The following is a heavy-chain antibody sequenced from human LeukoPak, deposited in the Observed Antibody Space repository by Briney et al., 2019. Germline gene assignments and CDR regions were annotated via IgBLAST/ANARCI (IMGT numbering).Heavy chain of an antibody. J-gene: IGHJ6*03. CDR2: IYTSGST. CDR1: GGSISSYY. CDR3: ARGLVVVPHYYYYYMDV. D-gene: IGHD3-22*01. V-gene: IGHV4-4*07. Sequence: SETLSLTCTVSGGSISSYYWSWIRQPAGKGLEWIGRIYTSGSTNYNPSLKSRVTMSVDTSKNQFSLKLSSVTAADTAVYYCARGLVVVPHYYYYYMDVWGKGTTVTVSS.